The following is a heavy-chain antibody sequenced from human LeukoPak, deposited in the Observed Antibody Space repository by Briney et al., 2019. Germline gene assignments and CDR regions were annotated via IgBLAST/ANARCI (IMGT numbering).Heavy chain of an antibody. CDR1: GGSISSHF. Sequence: SETLSLTCTVSGGSISSHFWSWIRQAPGKGLEWMGYMYYSGSSNYNPSLKSRVTISVDTSKNQFSLKLISVTAADTAVYYCATSGLYGGNSIDAFDIWGQGTMVTVSS. CDR3: ATSGLYGGNSIDAFDI. CDR2: MYYSGSS. J-gene: IGHJ3*02. V-gene: IGHV4-59*08. D-gene: IGHD4-23*01.